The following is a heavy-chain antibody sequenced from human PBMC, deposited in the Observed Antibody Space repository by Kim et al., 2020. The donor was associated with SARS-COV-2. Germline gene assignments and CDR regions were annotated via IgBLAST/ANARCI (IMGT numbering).Heavy chain of an antibody. J-gene: IGHJ3*02. CDR3: ARQSTVDYYGSGSYYNYPYFDAFDI. CDR1: GGSISSSSYY. V-gene: IGHV4-39*01. CDR2: IYYSGST. D-gene: IGHD3-10*01. Sequence: SETLSLTCTVSGGSISSSSYYWGWIRQPPGKGLEWIGSIYYSGSTYYNPSLKSRVTISVDTSKNQFSLKLSSVTAADTAVYYCARQSTVDYYGSGSYYNYPYFDAFDIWGQGTMVTGSS.